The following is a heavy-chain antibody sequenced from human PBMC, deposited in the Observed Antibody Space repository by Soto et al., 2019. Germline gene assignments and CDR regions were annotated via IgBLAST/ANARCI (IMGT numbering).Heavy chain of an antibody. J-gene: IGHJ6*02. CDR1: GFTFSSYG. Sequence: PGGSLRLSCAASGFTFSSYGMHWVRQAPGKGLEWVAVISYDGSNKYYADSVKGRFTISRDNSKNTLYLQMNSLRAEDTAVYYCATDRAARYYYYYGMDVWGQGTTVTVSS. CDR3: ATDRAARYYYYYGMDV. V-gene: IGHV3-30*03. D-gene: IGHD6-6*01. CDR2: ISYDGSNK.